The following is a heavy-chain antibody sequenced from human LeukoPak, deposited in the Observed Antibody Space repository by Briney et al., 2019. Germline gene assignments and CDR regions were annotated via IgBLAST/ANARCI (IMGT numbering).Heavy chain of an antibody. V-gene: IGHV1-46*01. CDR2: INPSSGST. CDR3: ATIAASDAEYFQH. CDR1: GYTFTYYY. D-gene: IGHD6-6*01. J-gene: IGHJ1*01. Sequence: GASVKLSCKASGYTFTYYYMHWVRQAPGQGLEWMGIINPSSGSTSYAQQFQGRVTMTRDKSTSTVYMDVSSLRSDDPAVYYCATIAASDAEYFQHWGQGTLVTVSS.